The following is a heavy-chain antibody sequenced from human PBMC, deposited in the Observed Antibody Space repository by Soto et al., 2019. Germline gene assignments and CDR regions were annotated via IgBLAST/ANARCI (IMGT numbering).Heavy chain of an antibody. Sequence: QVQLQESGPGLVKPSGTLSLTCAVSGGSIRSNNWWSWVRQPPGKGLEWIGEIYHSGSTNYNPSLKSRVTISVDKSKNHFSLNLSSVTAADPAVYSWARGGGLVAFSWFDPRGQGTLVTVSS. CDR3: ARGGGLVAFSWFDP. V-gene: IGHV4-4*02. D-gene: IGHD2-21*01. J-gene: IGHJ5*02. CDR1: GGSIRSNNW. CDR2: IYHSGST.